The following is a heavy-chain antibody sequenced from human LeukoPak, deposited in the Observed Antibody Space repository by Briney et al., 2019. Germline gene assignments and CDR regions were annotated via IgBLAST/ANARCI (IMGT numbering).Heavy chain of an antibody. CDR1: NFPFKAYN. J-gene: IGHJ4*02. Sequence: GGSLRLSCVAYNFPFKAYNMNWVRQAAGKGLEWISYITYSSNTISYADSVRGRFSVSRDNDKDAVYLQLNSLTDGDTAIYYCARDWGYGYSDQWGQGTLVTVSS. D-gene: IGHD4-11*01. CDR3: ARDWGYGYSDQ. V-gene: IGHV3-48*02. CDR2: ITYSSNTI.